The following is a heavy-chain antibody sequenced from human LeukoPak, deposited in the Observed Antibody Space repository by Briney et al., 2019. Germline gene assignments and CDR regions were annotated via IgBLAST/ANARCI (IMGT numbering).Heavy chain of an antibody. CDR2: INQHGSEK. CDR3: ARGQVTAVTGLASFDI. Sequence: QTGGSLRLSCAASGFTFTNYWMNWVRQAQGKGLEWVANINQHGSEKYYVDSVKGRFTISRDNAKNSLYLQMNSLGAQDTAVYCCARGQVTAVTGLASFDIWGQGTMVTVSS. D-gene: IGHD4-17*01. V-gene: IGHV3-7*04. CDR1: GFTFTNYW. J-gene: IGHJ3*02.